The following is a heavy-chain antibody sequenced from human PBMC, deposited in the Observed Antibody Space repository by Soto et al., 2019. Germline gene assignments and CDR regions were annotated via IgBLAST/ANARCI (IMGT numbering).Heavy chain of an antibody. CDR2: ISDSGGST. J-gene: IGHJ6*03. D-gene: IGHD3-10*01. Sequence: EVQLLESGGGLVQPGGSLRVSCEASGFTFSNYAMTWVRQAPGRGLEWVSTISDSGGSTHYADSVKGRFTISRDNSKNTLYLQMNSLRAEDTAVYYCANGWFGELTPYYYMDVWRKGTTVTVSS. CDR1: GFTFSNYA. CDR3: ANGWFGELTPYYYMDV. V-gene: IGHV3-23*01.